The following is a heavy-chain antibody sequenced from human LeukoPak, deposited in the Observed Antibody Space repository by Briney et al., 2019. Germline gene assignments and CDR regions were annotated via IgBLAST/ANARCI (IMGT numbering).Heavy chain of an antibody. CDR2: ISGSGGRT. J-gene: IGHJ1*01. CDR3: ARGTSYSSSWYENFQH. CDR1: GFTFSSYW. Sequence: PGGSLRLSCAASGFTFSSYWMSWVRQAPGKGLEWVSGISGSGGRTDHADSVKGRFTISRDNSKNTLFLQMNSLRAEDTAVYYCARGTSYSSSWYENFQHWGQGTLVTVSS. D-gene: IGHD6-13*01. V-gene: IGHV3-23*01.